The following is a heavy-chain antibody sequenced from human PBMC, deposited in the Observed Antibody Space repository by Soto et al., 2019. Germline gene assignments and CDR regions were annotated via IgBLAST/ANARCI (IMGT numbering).Heavy chain of an antibody. J-gene: IGHJ4*02. CDR3: ARGGSTVGIFGDFDY. CDR2: IYHSGST. D-gene: IGHD3-3*01. V-gene: IGHV4-30-2*01. Sequence: SETLSLTCAVSGGSISSGGYSWSWIRQPPGKGLEWIGYIYHSGSTYYNPSLKSRVTISVDRSKNQFSLKLSSVTAADTAVYYCARGGSTVGIFGDFDYWGQGTLVTVSS. CDR1: GGSISSGGYS.